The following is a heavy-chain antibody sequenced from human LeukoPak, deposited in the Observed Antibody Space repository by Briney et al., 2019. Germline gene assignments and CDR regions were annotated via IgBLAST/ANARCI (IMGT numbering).Heavy chain of an antibody. J-gene: IGHJ4*02. D-gene: IGHD3-22*01. Sequence: GGSLRLSCAASGFTVSSNYMSWVRQAPGKGLEWVSVIYSGGSTYYADSVKGRFTISRDNSKNTLYLQMNSLRAEDTAVYYCAKGYSYYDSSGYCDYWGQGTLVTVSS. CDR3: AKGYSYYDSSGYCDY. CDR2: IYSGGST. V-gene: IGHV3-53*01. CDR1: GFTVSSNY.